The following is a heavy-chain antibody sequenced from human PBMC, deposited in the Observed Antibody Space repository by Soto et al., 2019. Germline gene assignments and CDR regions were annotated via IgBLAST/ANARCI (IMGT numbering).Heavy chain of an antibody. V-gene: IGHV4-34*01. Sequence: QVQLQQWGAGLLKPSETLSPTCAVYGGSFSGYYWSWIRQPPGKGLEWIGEINHSGSTNYNPSLKSRVTISVDTSKNQFSLKLSSVTAADTAVYYCARGRRGEEARRRFNFDYWGQGTLVTVSS. D-gene: IGHD3-10*01. CDR2: INHSGST. CDR1: GGSFSGYY. J-gene: IGHJ4*02. CDR3: ARGRRGEEARRRFNFDY.